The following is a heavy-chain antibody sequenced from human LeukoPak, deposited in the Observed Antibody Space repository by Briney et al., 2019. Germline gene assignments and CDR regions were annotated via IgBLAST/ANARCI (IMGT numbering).Heavy chain of an antibody. Sequence: ASVKVSCKASGYTFTSYAMHWVRQAPGQSLEWMGWINTGNGDAKYSQKFQGRVTITRDTSASSAYMELSSLRSEDTAVYYCARALPYSSYRSWFDPWGQGTLVTVSS. CDR3: ARALPYSSYRSWFDP. D-gene: IGHD6-6*01. CDR2: INTGNGDA. J-gene: IGHJ5*02. V-gene: IGHV1-3*04. CDR1: GYTFTSYA.